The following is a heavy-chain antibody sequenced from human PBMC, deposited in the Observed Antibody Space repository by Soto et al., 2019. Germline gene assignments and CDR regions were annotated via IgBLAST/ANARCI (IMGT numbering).Heavy chain of an antibody. CDR1: GYTFTSYY. Sequence: VASVKVSFKASGYTFTSYYMHWVRQAPGQGLEWMAMINPSGGRTKYAQIFQGRVTLTRDTSTGTVDMELSSLTSEDTAIYYCARGPSCGGDCYLFDYWGQGTQVTVSS. CDR2: INPSGGRT. CDR3: ARGPSCGGDCYLFDY. J-gene: IGHJ4*02. V-gene: IGHV1-46*01. D-gene: IGHD2-21*02.